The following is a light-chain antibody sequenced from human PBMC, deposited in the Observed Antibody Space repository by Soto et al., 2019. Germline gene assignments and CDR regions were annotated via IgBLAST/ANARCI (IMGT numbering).Light chain of an antibody. CDR2: LGS. J-gene: IGKJ1*01. V-gene: IGKV2-28*01. CDR3: MQALQTAPWT. CDR1: QSLLHSNGYNY. Sequence: DIVMTQSPLSLPVTPGEPASISCRSSQSLLHSNGYNYLDWYLQKPGQSPQILIYLGSNRASGVPDRFSGSGSCTDFTLTISRVEAEDVGVYYCMQALQTAPWTFGRGTKVEIK.